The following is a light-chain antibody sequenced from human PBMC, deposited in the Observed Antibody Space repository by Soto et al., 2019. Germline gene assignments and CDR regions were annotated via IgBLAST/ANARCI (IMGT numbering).Light chain of an antibody. CDR3: GQSYSAPWT. CDR2: AAS. CDR1: QRISTY. J-gene: IGKJ1*01. V-gene: IGKV1-39*01. Sequence: DIQMTQSPSSLSASVGDRVTITCRASQRISTYVNWFQQKLGKATKLLIYAASSLQSGVPSRFSGRGSGTDFTLTISNLQPEDFATYYCGQSYSAPWTFGQGTKVEIK.